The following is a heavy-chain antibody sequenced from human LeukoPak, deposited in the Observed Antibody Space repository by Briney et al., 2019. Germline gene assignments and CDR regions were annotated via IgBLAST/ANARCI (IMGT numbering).Heavy chain of an antibody. J-gene: IGHJ4*02. CDR2: IIPIFGTA. V-gene: IGHV1-69*01. Sequence: VASVKVSCKASGGTFSSYAISWVRQVPGQGLEWMGGIIPIFGTANYAQKFQGRVTITADESTSTAYMELSSLRSEDTAVYYCARAVDTAMGLFDYWGQGTLVTVSS. D-gene: IGHD5-18*01. CDR1: GGTFSSYA. CDR3: ARAVDTAMGLFDY.